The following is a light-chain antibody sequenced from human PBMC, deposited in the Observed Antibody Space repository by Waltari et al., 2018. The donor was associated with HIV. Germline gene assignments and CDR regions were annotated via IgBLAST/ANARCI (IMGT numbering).Light chain of an antibody. CDR2: DVN. CDR3: CSYAGSYTWV. CDR1: SSDVGGYKY. J-gene: IGLJ3*02. Sequence: QSALTQSRSVSGSPGQSVTISCTGTSSDVGGYKYVSWYQQPPGQVPKLMIYDVNKRPSGVPERYSGSKSANTASLNICGLQAEDEADYYCCSYAGSYTWVFGGGTKLTVL. V-gene: IGLV2-11*01.